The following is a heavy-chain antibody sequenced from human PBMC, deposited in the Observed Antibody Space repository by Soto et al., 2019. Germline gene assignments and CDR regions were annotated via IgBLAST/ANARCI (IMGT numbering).Heavy chain of an antibody. CDR1: GGSISSGGYY. CDR2: IYYGGST. D-gene: IGHD3-3*01. CDR3: ARLESTDFWSGYYWFDP. Sequence: SETLSLTCTVSGGSISSGGYYWSWIRQHPGKGLEWIGYIYYGGSTYCNPSLKSRVTISVDTSKNQFSLKLSPVTAADTAVYYCARLESTDFWSGYYWFDPWGQGTLVTVSS. J-gene: IGHJ5*02. V-gene: IGHV4-31*03.